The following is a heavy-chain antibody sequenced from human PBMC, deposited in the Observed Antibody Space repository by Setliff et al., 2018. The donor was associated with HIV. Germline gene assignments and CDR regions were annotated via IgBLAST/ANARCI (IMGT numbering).Heavy chain of an antibody. V-gene: IGHV4-39*01. CDR3: ATHASTVQDAMDV. D-gene: IGHD4-4*01. J-gene: IGHJ6*02. Sequence: PSETLSLTCTVSGSSISSTIYHWVWIRQPPGKGLEWIGNIHSSGIAYYKPSLKSRLTISLDTSKNQFSLKLSSVTAADTAVYYCATHASTVQDAMDVWGQGTTVTVSS. CDR1: GSSISSTIYH. CDR2: IHSSGIA.